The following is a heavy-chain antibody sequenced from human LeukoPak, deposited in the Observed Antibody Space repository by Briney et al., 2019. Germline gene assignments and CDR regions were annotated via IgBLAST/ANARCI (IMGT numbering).Heavy chain of an antibody. V-gene: IGHV4-59*01. J-gene: IGHJ2*01. CDR2: IYYSGRN. CDR1: GFSISSYY. Sequence: SETLSLTCTVYGFSISSYYWSWLRQPPGKGLEWLGYIYYSGRNNYNPSLNSRVTISVDTSNNQFSLKLISVTAADTAVYYCARVKKGLRPVDLWGRGTLVTVSS. CDR3: ARVKKGLRPVDL. D-gene: IGHD6-6*01.